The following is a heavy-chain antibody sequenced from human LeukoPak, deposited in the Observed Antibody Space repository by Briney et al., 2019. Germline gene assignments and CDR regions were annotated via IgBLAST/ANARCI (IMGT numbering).Heavy chain of an antibody. CDR1: GFTLSSYA. J-gene: IGHJ4*02. D-gene: IGHD3-10*01. Sequence: PGGSLRLSCAASGFTLSSYAMHWVRQAPGKGLEWVAVISYDGSNKYYADSVKGRFTISRDNSKNTLYLQMNSLRAEDTAVYYCARDHPMVRGVIHYWGQGTLVTVSS. CDR3: ARDHPMVRGVIHY. V-gene: IGHV3-30-3*01. CDR2: ISYDGSNK.